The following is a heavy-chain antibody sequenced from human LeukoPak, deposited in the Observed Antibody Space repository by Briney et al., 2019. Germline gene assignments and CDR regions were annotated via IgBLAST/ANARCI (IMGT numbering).Heavy chain of an antibody. D-gene: IGHD5-18*01. V-gene: IGHV1-69*04. J-gene: IGHJ3*02. CDR2: IIPILGIA. CDR3: ASWGGKGYSYGYYAFDI. CDR1: GGTFSSYA. Sequence: SVKVSCKASGGTFSSYAISWVRQAPGQGLEWMGRIIPILGIANYAQKFQGRVTITADKSTSTAYMELSSLRSEDTAVYYCASWGGKGYSYGYYAFDIWGQGTMVPVSS.